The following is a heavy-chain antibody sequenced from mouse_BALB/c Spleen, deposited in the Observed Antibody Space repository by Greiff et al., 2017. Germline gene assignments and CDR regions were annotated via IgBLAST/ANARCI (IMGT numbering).Heavy chain of an antibody. CDR2: ISSGGGST. CDR3: ARQGRAMDY. Sequence: DVQLVESGGGLVKPGGSLKLSCAASGFAFSSYDMSWVRQTPEKRLEWVAYISSGGGSTYYPDTVKGRFTISRDNAKNTLYLQMSSLKSEDTAMYYCARQGRAMDYWGQGTSVTVSS. J-gene: IGHJ4*01. V-gene: IGHV5-12-1*01. CDR1: GFAFSSYD.